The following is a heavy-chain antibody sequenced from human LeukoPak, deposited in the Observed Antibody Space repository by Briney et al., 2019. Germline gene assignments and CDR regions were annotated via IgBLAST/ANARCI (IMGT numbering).Heavy chain of an antibody. CDR3: ARVVTQAGSNWFDP. Sequence: PSETLSLTCTVSGGSISSYYWSWIRQPAGKGLEWIGRIYTSGSTNYNPSLKSRVTMSVDTSKNQFSLELSSVTAADTAVYYCARVVTQAGSNWFDPWGQGTLVTVSS. CDR2: IYTSGST. V-gene: IGHV4-4*07. D-gene: IGHD6-19*01. CDR1: GGSISSYY. J-gene: IGHJ5*02.